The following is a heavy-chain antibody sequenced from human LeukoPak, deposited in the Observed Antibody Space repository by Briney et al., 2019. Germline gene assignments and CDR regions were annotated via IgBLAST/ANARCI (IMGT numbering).Heavy chain of an antibody. CDR1: GASMSGTKW. CDR2: IYHSGST. D-gene: IGHD4-17*01. CDR3: ATSTVMNEYCFAY. J-gene: IGHJ4*02. V-gene: IGHV4-4*02. Sequence: SETLSLTCAVSGASMSGTKWWSCVRQPPGKGLEWIGEIYHSGSTNYNPSLKSRITISVDRSKNQVSLNLSSVPAADTAVYYCATSTVMNEYCFAYWAQGTLVTVSS.